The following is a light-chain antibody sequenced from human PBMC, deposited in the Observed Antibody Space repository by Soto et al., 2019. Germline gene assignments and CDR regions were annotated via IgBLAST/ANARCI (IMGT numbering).Light chain of an antibody. CDR2: DAS. CDR1: QSVRSNY. J-gene: IGKJ2*01. V-gene: IGKV3-20*01. Sequence: EIVLTQSPGTLSVSPGESATLSCRASQSVRSNYLAWYQHKPGQAPRLLIYDASSRATGIPDRFSGSGSGTYFTLTISRLVPEDFAVYFCHQYGGTPPYTFGQGTKLAI. CDR3: HQYGGTPPYT.